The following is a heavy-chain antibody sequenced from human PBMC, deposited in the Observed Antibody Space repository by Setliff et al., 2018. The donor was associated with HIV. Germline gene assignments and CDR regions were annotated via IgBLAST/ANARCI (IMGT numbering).Heavy chain of an antibody. CDR1: GYTLTKLS. V-gene: IGHV1-24*01. D-gene: IGHD3-10*01. CDR2: FDPEKGEI. CDR3: WFGEPVGPFDI. J-gene: IGHJ3*02. Sequence: ASVKVSCKVSGYTLTKLSIHWVRQAPGKGLEWMGGFDPEKGEIVYAQKLQGRVTMTDDTSTDTAYMELSSLRSEDTAVYFCWFGEPVGPFDIWGQGTRVTVSS.